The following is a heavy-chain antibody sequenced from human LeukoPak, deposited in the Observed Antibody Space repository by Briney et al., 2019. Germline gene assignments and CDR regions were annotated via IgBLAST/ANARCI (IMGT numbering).Heavy chain of an antibody. D-gene: IGHD6-25*01. Sequence: PGGSLRLSCAASGFTFSSYGMHWVRQAPGKGLEWVAVISYDGSNKYYADSVKGRFTISRDNSKNTLYLQMDSLRAEDTAVYYCAKNGAQRLAEGYNWFDPWGQGTLVTVSS. J-gene: IGHJ5*02. CDR2: ISYDGSNK. V-gene: IGHV3-30*18. CDR3: AKNGAQRLAEGYNWFDP. CDR1: GFTFSSYG.